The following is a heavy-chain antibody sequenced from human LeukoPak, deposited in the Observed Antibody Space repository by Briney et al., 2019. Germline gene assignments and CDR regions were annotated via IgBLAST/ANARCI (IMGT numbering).Heavy chain of an antibody. D-gene: IGHD4-17*01. J-gene: IGHJ4*02. CDR2: IYSGGST. CDR3: ARTVRTPPYYFDY. V-gene: IGHV3-66*01. Sequence: GGSLRLCCAASGFTVSSSYMSWVRQAPGKGLEWVSVIYSGGSTYYADSVKGRFTISRDNSKNTLYLQMNSLRAEDTAVYYCARTVRTPPYYFDYWGQGTLVTVSS. CDR1: GFTVSSSY.